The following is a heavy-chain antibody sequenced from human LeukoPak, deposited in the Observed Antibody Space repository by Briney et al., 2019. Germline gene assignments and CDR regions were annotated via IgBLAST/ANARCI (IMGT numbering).Heavy chain of an antibody. J-gene: IGHJ6*02. CDR1: GFTFSSYS. V-gene: IGHV3-48*02. Sequence: GGSLRLSCAASGFTFSSYSMNWVRQAPGKGLEWVSYISSSSSAIYYADSVKGRFTISRDNAKNSLYLQMNSLRDEDTAVYYCARDLNSSWSYYYYGMDVWGQGTTVTVSS. CDR3: ARDLNSSWSYYYYGMDV. CDR2: ISSSSSAI. D-gene: IGHD6-13*01.